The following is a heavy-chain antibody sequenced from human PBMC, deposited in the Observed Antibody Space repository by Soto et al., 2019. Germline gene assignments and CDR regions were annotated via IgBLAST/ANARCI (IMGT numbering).Heavy chain of an antibody. Sequence: QLQLHESGPGLVKPSETLSLTCTVSGASISSSSYYWGWIRQPPGKGLEWIGSIYYSGSTYYNPSLERRVTISVDTSKNQFSLKLSSVTAADTALYYCARLNAGTTYYYYGMDVWGQGTTVTVSS. CDR1: GASISSSSYY. D-gene: IGHD1-7*01. V-gene: IGHV4-39*01. CDR3: ARLNAGTTYYYYGMDV. J-gene: IGHJ6*02. CDR2: IYYSGST.